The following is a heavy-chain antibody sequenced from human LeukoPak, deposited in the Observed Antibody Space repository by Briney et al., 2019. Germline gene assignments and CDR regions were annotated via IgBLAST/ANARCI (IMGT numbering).Heavy chain of an antibody. V-gene: IGHV3-23*01. Sequence: GGSLRLSCAASGFTFSSYAMSWVRQAPGKGLEWVSAISGSGGSTYYADSVKGRFTISRDNSKNTLYLQMNSLRAEDTAIYYCAKHLALVGATTTYDYWGQGTLVIVSS. CDR1: GFTFSSYA. CDR2: ISGSGGST. J-gene: IGHJ4*02. CDR3: AKHLALVGATTTYDY. D-gene: IGHD1-26*01.